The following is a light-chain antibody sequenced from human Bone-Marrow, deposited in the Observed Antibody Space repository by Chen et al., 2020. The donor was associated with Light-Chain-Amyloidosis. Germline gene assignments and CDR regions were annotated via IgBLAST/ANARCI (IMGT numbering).Light chain of an antibody. CDR2: EVT. CDR3: SSYTITNTLV. V-gene: IGLV2-14*01. CDR1: SSDVGGDNH. J-gene: IGLJ1*01. Sequence: QSALTQPASVSGSPGQSITISCTGTSSDVGGDNHVSWYQQHPDKAPKLMIYEVTNRPSWVPDHFSGSKSDNTASLTISGLQTKDEADYFCSSYTITNTLVFGSGTRVTVL.